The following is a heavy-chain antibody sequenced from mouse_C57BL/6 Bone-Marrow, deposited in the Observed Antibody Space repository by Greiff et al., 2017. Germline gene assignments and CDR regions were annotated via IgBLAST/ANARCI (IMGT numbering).Heavy chain of an antibody. Sequence: QVQLQQSGAELVKPGASVKISCKASGYAFSSYWMNWVKQRPGKGLEWIGQIYPGDGDTNYNGKFKGKATLTADKSSSTAYMQLSSLTSEDSAVYFCANQGGYYGNDRFAYWGQGTLVTVSA. CDR3: ANQGGYYGNDRFAY. V-gene: IGHV1-80*01. CDR1: GYAFSSYW. J-gene: IGHJ3*01. CDR2: IYPGDGDT. D-gene: IGHD2-2*01.